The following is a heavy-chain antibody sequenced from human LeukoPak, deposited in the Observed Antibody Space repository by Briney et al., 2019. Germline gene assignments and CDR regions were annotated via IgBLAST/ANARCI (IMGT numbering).Heavy chain of an antibody. CDR2: IYYSGST. Sequence: SETLSLTCSVSGGSISSYYWSWIRQPPGKGLEWIGYIYYSGSTNYNPSLKSRVTISVDTSKNQFSLKLSSVTAADTAAYHCARGATMVRGVVPAYNWFDPWGQGTLVTVSS. J-gene: IGHJ5*02. D-gene: IGHD3-10*01. CDR3: ARGATMVRGVVPAYNWFDP. CDR1: GGSISSYY. V-gene: IGHV4-59*01.